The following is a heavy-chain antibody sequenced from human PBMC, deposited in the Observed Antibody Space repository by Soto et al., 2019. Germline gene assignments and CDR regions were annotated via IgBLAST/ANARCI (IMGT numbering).Heavy chain of an antibody. CDR1: GFTFGDFA. V-gene: IGHV3-23*01. J-gene: IGHJ6*01. D-gene: IGHD2-15*01. CDR2: IGGNGVHI. CDR3: AKAQVVGGISAMDV. Sequence: EVQLLESGGGLVQTGGSLTISCVASGFTFGDFAMRWVRQAPGKGLEWVAAIGGNGVHIYYADSVRGRLTISRENSKNTVYLQMSRLRVEDTAVYYCAKAQVVGGISAMDVWGRGTTVTVSS.